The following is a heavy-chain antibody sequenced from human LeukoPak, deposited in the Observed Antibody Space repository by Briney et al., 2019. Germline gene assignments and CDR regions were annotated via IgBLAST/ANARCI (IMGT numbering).Heavy chain of an antibody. CDR3: ARDRTTVTTFDY. CDR2: ISSSSSYI. J-gene: IGHJ4*02. Sequence: GGSLRLSCAASGFTFSTYTMNWVRQAPGKGLEWVSSISSSSSYIYYADSVKGRFTISRDNARNSLYLQMNTLRAEDTAVYYCARDRTTVTTFDYWGQGTLVTVSS. V-gene: IGHV3-21*01. D-gene: IGHD4-17*01. CDR1: GFTFSTYT.